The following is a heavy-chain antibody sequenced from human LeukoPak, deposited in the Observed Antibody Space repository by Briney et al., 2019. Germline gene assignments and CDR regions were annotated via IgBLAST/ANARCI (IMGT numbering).Heavy chain of an antibody. CDR2: IHQDGSDK. CDR3: ARVIGSSSWYDDY. CDR1: GFTFSRCW. D-gene: IGHD6-13*01. V-gene: IGHV3-7*03. Sequence: GGSLRLSCAASGFTFSRCWMSWVRQAPGKGLEWVANIHQDGSDKYYADSVKGRFTISRDNAKNSLYLQMNSLRAEDTAVYYCARVIGSSSWYDDYWGQGTLVTVSS. J-gene: IGHJ4*02.